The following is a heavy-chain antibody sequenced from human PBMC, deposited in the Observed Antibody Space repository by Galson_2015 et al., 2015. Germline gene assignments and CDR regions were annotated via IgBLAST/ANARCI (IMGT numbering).Heavy chain of an antibody. J-gene: IGHJ6*03. V-gene: IGHV3-21*01. CDR2: ISSSSSYI. CDR1: GFTFSSYS. D-gene: IGHD2-2*02. Sequence: SLRLSCAASGFTFSSYSMNWVRQAPGKGLEWVSSISSSSSYIYYADSVKGRFTISRDNAKNSLYLQMNSLRAEDTAVYYCAREQGYCSSTSCYTDYYYMDVWGKGTTVTVSS. CDR3: AREQGYCSSTSCYTDYYYMDV.